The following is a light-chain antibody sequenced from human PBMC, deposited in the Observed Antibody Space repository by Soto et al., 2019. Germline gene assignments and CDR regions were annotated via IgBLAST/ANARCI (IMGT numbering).Light chain of an antibody. CDR2: KAS. V-gene: IGKV1-5*03. Sequence: DIQMTQSPSSLSASVGDRVTTTCQASQDIDKYLNWYQQKPGKAPKXXIYKASTLKSGVPSRFSGSGSGTEFTLTISSLQPEDFATYYCQHYNRYSEAFGQGTKVDIK. CDR1: QDIDKY. CDR3: QHYNRYSEA. J-gene: IGKJ1*01.